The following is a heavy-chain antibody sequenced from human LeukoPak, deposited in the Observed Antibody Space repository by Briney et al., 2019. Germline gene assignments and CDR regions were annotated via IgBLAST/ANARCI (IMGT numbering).Heavy chain of an antibody. CDR1: GGSVTNYY. V-gene: IGHV4-59*08. CDR3: ARLGCSGGSCYPDAANWFDP. D-gene: IGHD2-15*01. Sequence: SETLSLTCTVSGGSVTNYYWAWIRQPPGKGLEWIGYIYYSGSTKYNPSLKSRVTMSVDTSKNHFSLKLSSVTAADTAVYYCARLGCSGGSCYPDAANWFDPWGQGTLVTVSS. J-gene: IGHJ5*02. CDR2: IYYSGST.